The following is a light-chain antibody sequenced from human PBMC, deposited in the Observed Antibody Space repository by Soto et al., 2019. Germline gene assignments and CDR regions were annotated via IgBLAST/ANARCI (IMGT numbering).Light chain of an antibody. CDR2: GAS. J-gene: IGKJ4*01. V-gene: IGKV3-15*01. Sequence: EIVLTQSPGTLSLSPGERATLSCRASQSVSSNLAWYQHKPGQAPRLLTYGASTRATGIPARFSGSGSGTEFTLTIDRLQSADFAVYYCQQYDRWPVTFGGGTKVDIK. CDR1: QSVSSN. CDR3: QQYDRWPVT.